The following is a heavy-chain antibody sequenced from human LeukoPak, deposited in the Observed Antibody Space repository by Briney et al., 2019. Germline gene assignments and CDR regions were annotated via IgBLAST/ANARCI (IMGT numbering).Heavy chain of an antibody. CDR1: GFTFSSYA. D-gene: IGHD3-22*01. J-gene: IGHJ3*02. V-gene: IGHV3-30-3*01. CDR2: ISYDGSNK. CDR3: ARDQNYYDSSGWGVDAFDI. Sequence: GGSLRLSCAASGFTFSSYAMHWVRQAPGKGLEWVAVISYDGSNKYYADSVKGRFTISRDNHKNTLYLQMNSLRAEDTAVYYCARDQNYYDSSGWGVDAFDIWGQGTMVTVSS.